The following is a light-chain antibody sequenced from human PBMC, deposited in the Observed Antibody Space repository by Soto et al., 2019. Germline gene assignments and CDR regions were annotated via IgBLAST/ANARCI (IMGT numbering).Light chain of an antibody. CDR1: SSDVGGYNY. Sequence: QSALTQPASVSGSPGQSITISCTGTSSDVGGYNYVSWYQQHPGTAPKLMIYDVSDRPSGVSNRFSGSKSGNTASLTISGLQAEDEADYYCSSYTGSSTLVVFGGGTKVTVL. CDR2: DVS. CDR3: SSYTGSSTLVV. V-gene: IGLV2-14*01. J-gene: IGLJ2*01.